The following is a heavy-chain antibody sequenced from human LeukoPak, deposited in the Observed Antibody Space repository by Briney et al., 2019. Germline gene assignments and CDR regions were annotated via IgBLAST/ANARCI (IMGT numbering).Heavy chain of an antibody. CDR3: ARSVARDY. J-gene: IGHJ4*02. V-gene: IGHV1-8*03. D-gene: IGHD5-12*01. CDR1: GYTFSNYD. Sequence: ASVKVSCKASGYTFSNYDINWVRQATGQGLEWMGWMNPNSGNTGYAQKFQGRVTITRSTSITTAYMELSSLRSEDTAVYYCARSVARDYWGQGTLVTVSS. CDR2: MNPNSGNT.